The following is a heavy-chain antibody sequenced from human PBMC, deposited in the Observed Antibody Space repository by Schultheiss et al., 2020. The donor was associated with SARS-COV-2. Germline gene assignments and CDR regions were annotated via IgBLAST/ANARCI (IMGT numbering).Heavy chain of an antibody. D-gene: IGHD1-7*01. CDR3: AREVTGTAFDY. CDR1: GGSISSYY. J-gene: IGHJ4*02. CDR2: IYYSGST. Sequence: SQTLSLTCTVSGGSISSYYWSWIRQPPGKGLEWIGYIYYSGSTNYNPSLKSRVTISVDTSKNQFSLKLSSVTAADTAVYYCAREVTGTAFDYWGQGTLVTVSS. V-gene: IGHV4-59*01.